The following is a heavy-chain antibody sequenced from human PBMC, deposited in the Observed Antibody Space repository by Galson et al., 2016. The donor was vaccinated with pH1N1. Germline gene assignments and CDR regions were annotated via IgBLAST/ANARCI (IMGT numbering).Heavy chain of an antibody. D-gene: IGHD1-26*01. J-gene: IGHJ4*02. V-gene: IGHV3-7*01. CDR2: IKQDGGQI. CDR1: GFIFSSYW. CDR3: ARKIGAD. Sequence: SLRLSCAASGFIFSSYWMSWVRQAPGHGLEWVANIKQDGGQIYYVDSVKGRLTISRDNAKNSLYLQMNSLRVEDTAVYYCARKIGADWGQGTLVTVSS.